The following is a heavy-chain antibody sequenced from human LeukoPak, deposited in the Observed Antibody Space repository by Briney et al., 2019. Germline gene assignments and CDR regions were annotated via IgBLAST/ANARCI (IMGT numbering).Heavy chain of an antibody. D-gene: IGHD6-19*01. CDR1: GGSISSGGYY. CDR2: IYYSGST. J-gene: IGHJ4*02. CDR3: AARAVAGTRDY. V-gene: IGHV4-31*03. Sequence: PSETLSLTCTVSGGSISSGGYYWSWIRRHPGKGLEWIGYIYYSGSTYYNPSLKSRVTILVDTSKNQFSLKLSSATAADTAVYYCAARAVAGTRDYWGQGTLVTVSS.